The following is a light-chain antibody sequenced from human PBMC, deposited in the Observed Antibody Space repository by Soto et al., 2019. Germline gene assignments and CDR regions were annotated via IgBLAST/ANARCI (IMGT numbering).Light chain of an antibody. Sequence: EIVLTQSPGTLSLSPGERVTLSCRASQSVGSSRLAWYKQKPCQTPRLLIYGASNRATGIPDRSSGSGSGTDFTITISRLEPEDFAVYYCQIGTFGQGTQVDI. CDR1: QSVGSSR. V-gene: IGKV3-20*01. CDR3: QIGT. J-gene: IGKJ1*01. CDR2: GAS.